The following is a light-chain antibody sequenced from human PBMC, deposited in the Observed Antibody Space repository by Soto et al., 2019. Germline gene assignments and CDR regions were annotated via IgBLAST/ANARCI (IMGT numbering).Light chain of an antibody. Sequence: EIVLTQSPGTLSLSPGERATLSYRASQSVRSNTLAWYQQKPGQAPSLLIYGASSRATGIPDRFSGSGSGTDFTLTIGRLEPEDFAVYFCQHYGGSSTFGQGTRVEI. J-gene: IGKJ1*01. CDR2: GAS. CDR1: QSVRSNT. V-gene: IGKV3-20*01. CDR3: QHYGGSST.